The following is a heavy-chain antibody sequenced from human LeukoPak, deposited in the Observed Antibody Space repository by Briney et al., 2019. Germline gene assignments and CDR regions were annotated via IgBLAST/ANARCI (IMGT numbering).Heavy chain of an antibody. CDR2: IRLSDGYT. V-gene: IGHV3-23*01. D-gene: IGHD1-26*01. J-gene: IGHJ4*02. CDR1: GFTFDNYA. Sequence: PAGSLRLSCAASGFTFDNYAMTWVRQAPGKGLEWISAIRLSDGYTYYADSVQGRFIISRDTSKNTVSLQMNSLTGDDTALYYCARVAGSYSIRPFDFWGQGTVVIVSS. CDR3: ARVAGSYSIRPFDF.